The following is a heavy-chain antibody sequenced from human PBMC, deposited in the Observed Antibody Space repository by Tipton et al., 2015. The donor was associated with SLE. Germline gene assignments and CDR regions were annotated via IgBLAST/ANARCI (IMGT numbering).Heavy chain of an antibody. V-gene: IGHV4-39*07. CDR3: ARLHGYSYGLNWFDP. D-gene: IGHD5-18*01. Sequence: TLSLTCTVSGGSVSSSSKYWAWIRQHPGKGLEGIGSIYYTGTTTYYNSFLKSRVTMSVDTSKNQFSLRMTSVIAADTAVYYCARLHGYSYGLNWFDPWGQGTLISVSS. CDR1: GGSVSSSSKY. CDR2: IYYTGTTT. J-gene: IGHJ5*02.